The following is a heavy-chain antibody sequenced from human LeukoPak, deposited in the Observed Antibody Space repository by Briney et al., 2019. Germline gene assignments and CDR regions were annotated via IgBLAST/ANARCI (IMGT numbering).Heavy chain of an antibody. CDR3: AKVGGKTTVTTDFDY. CDR1: GFTFSNYG. D-gene: IGHD4-17*01. CDR2: ISYDGSNK. V-gene: IGHV3-30*18. Sequence: PGGSLRLSCAASGFTFSNYGMHWVRQAPGKGLEWVAVISYDGSNKYYADSVKGRFTISRDNSKNTLYLQMNSLRAEDTAVYYCAKVGGKTTVTTDFDYWGPGTLVTVSS. J-gene: IGHJ4*02.